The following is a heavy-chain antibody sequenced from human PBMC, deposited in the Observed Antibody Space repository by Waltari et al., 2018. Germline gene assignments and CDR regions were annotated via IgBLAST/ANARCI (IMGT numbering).Heavy chain of an antibody. CDR2: IGGSGGTT. CDR1: GFTFSNYP. V-gene: IGHV3-23*01. Sequence: EVQLLESGGGLVQPGGSLRLSCADSGFTFSNYPVSWVRQAPGKGLELVSAIGGSGGTTYFADSVKGRFTISRDNSKDTLYLQMNSLRAEDTAVYYCAKLPTTTSFLDYWGQGTLVTVSS. CDR3: AKLPTTTSFLDY. D-gene: IGHD1-7*01. J-gene: IGHJ4*02.